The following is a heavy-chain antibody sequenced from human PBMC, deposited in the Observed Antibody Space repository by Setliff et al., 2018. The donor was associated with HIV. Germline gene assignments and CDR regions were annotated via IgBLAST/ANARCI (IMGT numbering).Heavy chain of an antibody. CDR1: GGSISTYY. CDR3: ARDQGGATDY. Sequence: SETLSLTCTVSGGSISTYYWSWIRQPPGKGLEWIGYTSYSGSTNSNPSLKSRVTISIDTSKNQFSLKMSSVTTADTAVYYCARDQGGATDYWGQGTLVTVSS. CDR2: TSYSGST. D-gene: IGHD1-26*01. V-gene: IGHV4-59*01. J-gene: IGHJ4*02.